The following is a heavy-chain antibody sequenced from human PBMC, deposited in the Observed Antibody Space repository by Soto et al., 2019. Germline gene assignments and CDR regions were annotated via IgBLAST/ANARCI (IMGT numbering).Heavy chain of an antibody. Sequence: GGSLRLSCAASGFTFSNYTMNWVRQAPGKGLEWVSSIRSSGTYIYYADSLKGRFTISRDNAKNSLYLQMDSLSAEDTAVYYCATVHVRPDYVRSGYYFWGQGTLVTVSS. J-gene: IGHJ4*02. CDR2: IRSSGTYI. V-gene: IGHV3-21*01. D-gene: IGHD3-22*01. CDR3: ATVHVRPDYVRSGYYF. CDR1: GFTFSNYT.